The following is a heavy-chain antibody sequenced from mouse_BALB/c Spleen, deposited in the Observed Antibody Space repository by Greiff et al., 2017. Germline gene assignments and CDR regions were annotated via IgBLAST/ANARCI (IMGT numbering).Heavy chain of an antibody. J-gene: IGHJ2*01. CDR1: GFSLTSYG. CDR3: ARSSMITIDY. CDR2: IWAGGST. Sequence: LEESGPGLVAPSQSLSITCTVSGFSLTSYGVHWVRQPPGKGLEWLGVIWAGGSTNYNSALMSRLSISKDNSKSQVFLKMNSLQTDDTAMYYCARSSMITIDYWGQGTTLTVSS. D-gene: IGHD2-4*01. V-gene: IGHV2-9*02.